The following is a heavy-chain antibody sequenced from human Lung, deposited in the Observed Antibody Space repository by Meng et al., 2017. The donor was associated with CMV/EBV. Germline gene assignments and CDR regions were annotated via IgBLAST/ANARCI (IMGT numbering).Heavy chain of an antibody. Sequence: GEXXTISCAASGFTFRNYWMSWVRQAPGKGLEWVANIKGDGSDKGYVDSVKGRFTISRDNARNSLYMEMNSLRAEDTAVYYCVPHDCAMDVWGQGTTVTVSS. CDR3: VPHDCAMDV. CDR2: IKGDGSDK. CDR1: GFTFRNYW. V-gene: IGHV3-7*01. J-gene: IGHJ6*02.